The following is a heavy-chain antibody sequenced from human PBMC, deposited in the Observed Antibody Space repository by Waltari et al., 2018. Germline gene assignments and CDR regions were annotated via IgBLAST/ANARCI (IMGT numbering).Heavy chain of an antibody. D-gene: IGHD3-10*01. CDR1: GFSLSHFG. Sequence: QAQLVASEGGVVPPGMSVKLACAAYGFSLSHFGMHWVRQAPVKGLEWVALASFDGSTTYYADSVRGRFTISRDNSKNTLYLDINTLRVDDTAIYYCAKDAFGNTYLDHWGQGTLVTVSS. CDR2: ASFDGSTT. V-gene: IGHV3-30*18. J-gene: IGHJ5*02. CDR3: AKDAFGNTYLDH.